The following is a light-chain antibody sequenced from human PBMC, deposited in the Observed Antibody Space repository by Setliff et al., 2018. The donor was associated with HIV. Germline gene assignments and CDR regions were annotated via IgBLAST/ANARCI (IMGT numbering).Light chain of an antibody. J-gene: IGLJ1*01. V-gene: IGLV2-11*01. Sequence: QSALTQPRSVSGSPGQSVTISCTGTGNDIGGYDYVSWHQHHPGKAPKLMIYEVNKRPSGVPDRFSGSKSGNTASLTVSGLQAEDEADYFCSSYAGSNTLIYVFGPGTKVTVL. CDR1: GNDIGGYDY. CDR2: EVN. CDR3: SSYAGSNTLIYV.